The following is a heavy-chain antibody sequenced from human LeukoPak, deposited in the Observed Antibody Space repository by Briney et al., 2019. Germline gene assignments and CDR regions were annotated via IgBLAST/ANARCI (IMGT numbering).Heavy chain of an antibody. J-gene: IGHJ5*02. CDR1: GYTFTTYG. D-gene: IGHD3-22*01. CDR2: ISAYNGNT. Sequence: ASVKVSCKASGYTFTTYGISWVRQAPGQGREWMGWISAYNGNTNYAQKLQGRVTMTTDTSTSTAYMELRSLRSDDTAVYYCARAKYDSSGYYWFDPWGQGTLVTVSS. CDR3: ARAKYDSSGYYWFDP. V-gene: IGHV1-18*01.